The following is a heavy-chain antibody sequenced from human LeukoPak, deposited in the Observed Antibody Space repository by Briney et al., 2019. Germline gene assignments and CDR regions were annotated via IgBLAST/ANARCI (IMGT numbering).Heavy chain of an antibody. CDR3: AKDALSSYYDILTGYFPLHYYYMDV. Sequence: GGSLRLSCAASGFTFSSYGMHWVRQAPGKGLEWVAFIRYDGSNKYYADSVKGRFTISRDNSKNTLYLQMNSLRAEDTAVYYCAKDALSSYYDILTGYFPLHYYYMDVWGKGTTVTISS. CDR2: IRYDGSNK. V-gene: IGHV3-30*02. CDR1: GFTFSSYG. D-gene: IGHD3-9*01. J-gene: IGHJ6*03.